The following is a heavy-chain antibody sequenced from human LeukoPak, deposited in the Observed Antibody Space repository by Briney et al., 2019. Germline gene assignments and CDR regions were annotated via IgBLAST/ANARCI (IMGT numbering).Heavy chain of an antibody. CDR3: ARDYRGSGYYDSSGYPIPSYWYFDL. D-gene: IGHD3-22*01. Sequence: PSETLSLTCTVSGGSISSSSYYWGWIRQPPGKGLEWIGSIYYSGSTYYNPSLKSRVTISVDTSKNQFSLKLSSVTAADTAVYYCARDYRGSGYYDSSGYPIPSYWYFDLWGRGTLVTVSS. CDR2: IYYSGST. J-gene: IGHJ2*01. V-gene: IGHV4-39*07. CDR1: GGSISSSSYY.